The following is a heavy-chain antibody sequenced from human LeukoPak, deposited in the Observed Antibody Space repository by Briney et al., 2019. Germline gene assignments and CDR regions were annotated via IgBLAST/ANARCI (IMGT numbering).Heavy chain of an antibody. CDR1: GYTFTGYY. Sequence: ASVKVSCKASGYTFTGYYMHWVRQAPGQGLEWMGWINPNSAVTKYAQKFQGRVTMTRDTSINTAYMELSRLRSDDTAVYYCARDSRTMYYYDNNGPDAFDIWGQGTMVTVSS. V-gene: IGHV1-2*02. J-gene: IGHJ3*02. D-gene: IGHD3-22*01. CDR2: INPNSAVT. CDR3: ARDSRTMYYYDNNGPDAFDI.